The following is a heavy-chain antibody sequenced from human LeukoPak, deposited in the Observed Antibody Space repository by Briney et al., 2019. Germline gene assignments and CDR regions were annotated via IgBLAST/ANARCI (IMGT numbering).Heavy chain of an antibody. CDR3: VRGSGVRFLEEC. CDR2: ISYDGREA. V-gene: IGHV3-30*04. D-gene: IGHD3-3*01. J-gene: IGHJ4*01. Sequence: PGGSLRLSCTASGFTFSDYAMHWVRQAPGKGLEWLAVISYDGREANYADSVKGRFTISRDNSKNTVYLQMNSLRDEDTAVFYCVRGSGVRFLEECWGHGTLVTVSS. CDR1: GFTFSDYA.